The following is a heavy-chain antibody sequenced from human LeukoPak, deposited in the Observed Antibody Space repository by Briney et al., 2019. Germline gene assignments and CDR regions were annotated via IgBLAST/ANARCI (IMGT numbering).Heavy chain of an antibody. V-gene: IGHV1-18*01. CDR3: ARESGYCSSTSLCWFDP. Sequence: ASVKVSCKASGYTFTSYGISWVRQAPGQGLEWMGWISAYNGNTNYAQKLQGRVTTTTDTSTSTAYMELRSLRSDDTAVYYCARESGYCSSTSLCWFDPWGQGTLVTVSS. J-gene: IGHJ5*02. CDR1: GYTFTSYG. CDR2: ISAYNGNT. D-gene: IGHD2-2*03.